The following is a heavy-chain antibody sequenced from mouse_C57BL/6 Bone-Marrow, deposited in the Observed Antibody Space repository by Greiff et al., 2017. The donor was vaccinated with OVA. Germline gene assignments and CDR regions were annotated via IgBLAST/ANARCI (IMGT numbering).Heavy chain of an antibody. D-gene: IGHD5-5*01. J-gene: IGHJ2*01. CDR1: GYTFTSYW. CDR2: IYPGSGST. Sequence: QVQLQPSWAELVKPGASVKMSCKASGYTFTSYWITWVKQRPGQGLEWIGDIYPGSGSTNYNEKFKSKATLTVDTSSSTAYMQLSSLTSEDSAVYYCAREISYLYFDYWGQGTTLTVSS. V-gene: IGHV1-55*01. CDR3: AREISYLYFDY.